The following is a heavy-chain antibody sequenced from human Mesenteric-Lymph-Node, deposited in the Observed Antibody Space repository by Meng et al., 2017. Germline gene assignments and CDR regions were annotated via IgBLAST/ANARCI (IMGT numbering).Heavy chain of an antibody. CDR1: GFSVSGSN. CDR3: VKDRYCTGGICGQPLAYFDY. Sequence: GESLKISCVVSGFSVSGSNMHWVRQAPGKGLEWVSAISGSDGSSTSYADSVKGRFTISRDNAKNTLYLQMTSLRAEDTAVYFCVKDRYCTGGICGQPLAYFDYWGQGTPVTVSS. CDR2: ISGSDGSST. V-gene: IGHV3-23*01. D-gene: IGHD2-8*02. J-gene: IGHJ4*02.